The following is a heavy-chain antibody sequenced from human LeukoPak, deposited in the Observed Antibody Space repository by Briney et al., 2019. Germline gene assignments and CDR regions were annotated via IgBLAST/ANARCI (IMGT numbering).Heavy chain of an antibody. V-gene: IGHV3-23*01. J-gene: IGHJ4*02. Sequence: GGSLRLSCAASGFTFSSIAMNWVRQAPGKGLEWVSTISGGHGSTYYADSVEGRFTISRDISKNTLYLQMNSLRAEDTAIYYCAKALVSKSHFDYWGRGTLVTVSS. CDR1: GFTFSSIA. D-gene: IGHD3-16*02. CDR3: AKALVSKSHFDY. CDR2: ISGGHGST.